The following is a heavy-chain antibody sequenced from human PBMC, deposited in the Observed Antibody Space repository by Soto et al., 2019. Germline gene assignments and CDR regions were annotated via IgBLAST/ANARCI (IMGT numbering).Heavy chain of an antibody. CDR1: GFTFSSYG. CDR2: ISYDGSNK. CDR3: AKDALGDLPYYYDSSGYPPYFDY. D-gene: IGHD3-22*01. J-gene: IGHJ4*02. V-gene: IGHV3-30*18. Sequence: GGSLRLSCAASGFTFSSYGMHWVRQAPGKGLEWVAVISYDGSNKYYADSVKGRFTISRDNSKNTLYLQMNSLRAEDTAVYYCAKDALGDLPYYYDSSGYPPYFDYWGQGTLVTVSS.